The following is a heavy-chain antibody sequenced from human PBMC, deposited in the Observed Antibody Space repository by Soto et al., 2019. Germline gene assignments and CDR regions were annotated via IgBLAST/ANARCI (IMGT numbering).Heavy chain of an antibody. J-gene: IGHJ4*02. CDR3: AKDPVSYDFWSGYPDY. CDR1: GFTFSSYG. Sequence: GGSLRLSCAASGFTFSSYGMHWVRQAPGKGLEWVAVISYDGSNKYYADSVKGRFTISRDNSKNTLYLQMNSLRAEDTAVYYCAKDPVSYDFWSGYPDYWGQGTLVTVSS. D-gene: IGHD3-3*01. V-gene: IGHV3-30*18. CDR2: ISYDGSNK.